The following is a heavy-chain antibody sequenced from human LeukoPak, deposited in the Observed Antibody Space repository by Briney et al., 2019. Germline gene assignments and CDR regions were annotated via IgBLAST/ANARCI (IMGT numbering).Heavy chain of an antibody. CDR1: GYSISSGYY. Sequence: SETLSLTCTVSGYSISSGYYWGWIRQPPGKGLEWIGSIYHSGSTYYNPSLKSRVTISVDTSKNQFSLKLSSVTAADTAVYYCATSYYDSSAYYPNPEWGQGTLVTVSS. CDR3: ATSYYDSSAYYPNPE. CDR2: IYHSGST. J-gene: IGHJ4*02. V-gene: IGHV4-38-2*02. D-gene: IGHD3-22*01.